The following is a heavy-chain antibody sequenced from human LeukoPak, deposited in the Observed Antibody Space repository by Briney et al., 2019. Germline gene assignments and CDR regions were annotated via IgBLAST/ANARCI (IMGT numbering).Heavy chain of an antibody. CDR1: GFTFSSYA. V-gene: IGHV3-23*01. CDR2: ISVSGGTT. J-gene: IGHJ4*02. D-gene: IGHD1-26*01. CDR3: AKVGATTNDC. Sequence: PGGSLRLSCAASGFTFSSYAMSWVRQAPGKGLEWGSSISVSGGTTYYADSVKGRFTISRDNSKHPRYLQMNSLRAEDTAVYYCAKVGATTNDCWGQGTLVTVSS.